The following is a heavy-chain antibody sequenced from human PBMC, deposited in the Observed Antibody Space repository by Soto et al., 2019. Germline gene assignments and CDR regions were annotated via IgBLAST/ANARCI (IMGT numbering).Heavy chain of an antibody. CDR3: ARDVGYGLIDY. CDR2: ISAYNGNT. J-gene: IGHJ4*02. V-gene: IGHV1-18*01. CDR1: GYTFTSYS. Sequence: QVQLVQSGAEVKKPGASGKVSCKASGYTFTSYSISWVRQAPGQGLEWMGWISAYNGNTYHARKLQGRVTMPTDTSTSTAYMELRSLRSDDTALYYCARDVGYGLIDYWGQGTLVTVSS. D-gene: IGHD5-18*01.